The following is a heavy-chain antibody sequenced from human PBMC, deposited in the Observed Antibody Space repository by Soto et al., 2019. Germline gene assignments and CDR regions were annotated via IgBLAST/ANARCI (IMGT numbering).Heavy chain of an antibody. CDR2: IYYSGST. J-gene: IGHJ4*02. D-gene: IGHD5-12*01. CDR3: ARHGSEYSGYDFTG. CDR1: GGTIKDYY. Sequence: ASEPLCLPWTVSGGTIKDYYWRWIRQPPGKGLEWIGYIYYSGSTNYNPSLKSRVSISIDTSKNQFSLNLSSVTAADTAVYYCARHGSEYSGYDFTGWGQGTLVTVSS. V-gene: IGHV4-59*08.